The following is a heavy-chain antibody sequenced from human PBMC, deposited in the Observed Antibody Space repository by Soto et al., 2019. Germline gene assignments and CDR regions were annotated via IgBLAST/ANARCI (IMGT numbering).Heavy chain of an antibody. CDR1: GFTFSSYG. D-gene: IGHD3-3*01. V-gene: IGHV3-33*01. J-gene: IGHJ6*03. CDR3: ARDTYYDFWSGYHHYYYTDV. CDR2: IWYDGSDK. Sequence: GGSLRLSCAASGFTFSSYGRPWVRQAPGKGLEWVAVIWYDGSDKYYADSVKGRFTISRDNSKNTLYLQRNSLRAEDTAVYYCARDTYYDFWSGYHHYYYTDVWGKGTTVTVSS.